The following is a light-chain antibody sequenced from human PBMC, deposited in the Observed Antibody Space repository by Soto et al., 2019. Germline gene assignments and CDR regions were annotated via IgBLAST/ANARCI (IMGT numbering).Light chain of an antibody. J-gene: IGKJ5*01. CDR3: QQYNKWPPT. Sequence: EIVMTQSPATLSVSPGERASLSCRASQSVSSNLAWYQQKPGQTPRLLIYATSTRATGIPARFSGSGSGTEFTLTISSLQSEDFAVYYCQQYNKWPPTFGQGTRLEIK. V-gene: IGKV3-15*01. CDR2: ATS. CDR1: QSVSSN.